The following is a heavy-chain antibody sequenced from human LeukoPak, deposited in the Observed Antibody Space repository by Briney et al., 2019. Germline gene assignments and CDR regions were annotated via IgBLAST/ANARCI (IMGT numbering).Heavy chain of an antibody. CDR1: GFTVSINY. CDR3: ARVLWFGGIYYFDY. CDR2: IKEDGSDK. J-gene: IGHJ4*02. V-gene: IGHV3-7*04. D-gene: IGHD3-10*01. Sequence: GGSLRLSCAASGFTVSINYMSWVRQAPGKGLEWVASIKEDGSDKYYVESVKGRFTISGENARNSLYLQMNSLRAEDTAVYYCARVLWFGGIYYFDYWGQGTLVTVSS.